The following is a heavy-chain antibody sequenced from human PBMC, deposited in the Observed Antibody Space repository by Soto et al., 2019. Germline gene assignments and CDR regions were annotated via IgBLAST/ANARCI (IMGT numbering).Heavy chain of an antibody. D-gene: IGHD3-22*01. CDR1: GFPFDAYV. CDR2: ITWDGGST. CDR3: AKGNYYDSSGYYYFDY. Sequence: GGSLRLSCAASGFPFDAYVMHWVRQGPGKGLEWVSLITWDGGSTYYADSVKGRFTISRDNSENSLYLQMNSLRPEDTALYYCAKGNYYDSSGYYYFDYCGQGTLVTVSS. V-gene: IGHV3-43*01. J-gene: IGHJ4*02.